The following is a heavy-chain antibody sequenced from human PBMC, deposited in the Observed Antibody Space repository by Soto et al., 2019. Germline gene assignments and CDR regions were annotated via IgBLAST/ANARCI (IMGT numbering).Heavy chain of an antibody. V-gene: IGHV1-69*01. CDR3: AELLYQEMRFDYYGMDV. CDR2: IIPIFGTA. D-gene: IGHD1-7*01. Sequence: QVQLVQSGAEVKKPGSSVKVSCKASGGTFSSYTVSWVRQAPGQGLEWMGGIIPIFGTANYAQKFQGRVTITADESTSTAYMELSSLRSEDTAVYYCAELLYQEMRFDYYGMDVWGQGTTVTVSS. J-gene: IGHJ6*02. CDR1: GGTFSSYT.